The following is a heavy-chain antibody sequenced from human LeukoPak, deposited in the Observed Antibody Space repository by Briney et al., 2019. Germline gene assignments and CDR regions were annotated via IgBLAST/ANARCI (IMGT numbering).Heavy chain of an antibody. J-gene: IGHJ4*02. V-gene: IGHV4-59*01. D-gene: IGHD4-23*01. Sequence: SETLSLTCTVSGGSISSYYWSWIRQPPVKGLEWIGYIYYTGSTNYNPSLKSRVTISVDTSKNQFSLKLSSVTAADTAVYYCAGRKRWPFDYWGQGTLVTVSS. CDR3: AGRKRWPFDY. CDR1: GGSISSYY. CDR2: IYYTGST.